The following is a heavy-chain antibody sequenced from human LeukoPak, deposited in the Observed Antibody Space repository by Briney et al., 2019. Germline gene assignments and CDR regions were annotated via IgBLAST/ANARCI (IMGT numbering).Heavy chain of an antibody. CDR1: GFTFSSYS. CDR2: ISSSSTI. D-gene: IGHD3-10*01. CDR3: ARSGTLLLWFGETRVSWFDP. Sequence: GGSLRLSCAASGFTFSSYSMNWVRQAPGKGLEWVSYISSSSTIYYADSVKGRFTISRDNAKNSLYLQMNSLRDEDTAVYYCARSGTLLLWFGETRVSWFDPWGQGTLVTVSS. V-gene: IGHV3-48*02. J-gene: IGHJ5*02.